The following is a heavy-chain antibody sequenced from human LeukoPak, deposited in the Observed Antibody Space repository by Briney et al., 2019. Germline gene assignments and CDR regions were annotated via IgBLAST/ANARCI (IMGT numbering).Heavy chain of an antibody. CDR3: ARQLGYCSSTSCYADKVDY. CDR1: GASISSSSYY. V-gene: IGHV4-39*01. Sequence: SETLSLTCTVSGASISSSSYYWGWIRQPPGKGLEWIGSIYYSGSTYYNPSLKSRVAISVDTSKNQFSLKLSSVTAADTAVYYCARQLGYCSSTSCYADKVDYWGQGTLVTVSS. D-gene: IGHD2-2*01. J-gene: IGHJ4*02. CDR2: IYYSGST.